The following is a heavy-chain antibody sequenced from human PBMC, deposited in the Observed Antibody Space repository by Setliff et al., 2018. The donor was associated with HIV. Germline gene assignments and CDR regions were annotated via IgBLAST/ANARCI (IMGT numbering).Heavy chain of an antibody. Sequence: NPSETLSLTCAVYGGSFSGYYWSWIRQPPGKGLEWIGEVTHSGRTNYNPSLESRVTTSVDTSKKQFSLRLTSVTAADTALYYCALDLPGPAITSGWMKNWFDPWGQGTLVTVSS. V-gene: IGHV4-34*01. CDR3: ALDLPGPAITSGWMKNWFDP. CDR2: VTHSGRT. D-gene: IGHD6-19*01. CDR1: GGSFSGYY. J-gene: IGHJ5*02.